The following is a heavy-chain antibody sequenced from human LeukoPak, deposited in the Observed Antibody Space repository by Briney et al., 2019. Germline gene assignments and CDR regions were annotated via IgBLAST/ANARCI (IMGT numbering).Heavy chain of an antibody. J-gene: IGHJ4*02. V-gene: IGHV4-59*08. CDR2: IYYSGST. CDR3: ARAIAAAPDY. D-gene: IGHD6-13*01. CDR1: GGSISSYY. Sequence: SETLSLTCTVSGGSISSYYWSWIRQPPGKGLEWIGYIYYSGSTNYNPSLKSRVTISVDASKNQFSLKLSSVTAADTAVYYCARAIAAAPDYWGQGTLVTVSS.